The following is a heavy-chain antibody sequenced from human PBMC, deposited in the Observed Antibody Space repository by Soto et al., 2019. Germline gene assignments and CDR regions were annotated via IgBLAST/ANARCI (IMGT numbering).Heavy chain of an antibody. D-gene: IGHD2-8*01. J-gene: IGHJ6*02. CDR1: GGTFSSYS. V-gene: IGHV1-69*01. CDR2: IIPFFGTT. CDR3: STSVYCTFTTCYYYYGLDV. Sequence: QVQLVQSGAEVKKPGSSVKVSCKASGGTFSSYSINWVRQAPGQGLEWMGGIIPFFGTTSYAQKFQGSVTITADASTSTVYMELSSLTSEDTALYYCSTSVYCTFTTCYYYYGLDVWGQGTTVTVSS.